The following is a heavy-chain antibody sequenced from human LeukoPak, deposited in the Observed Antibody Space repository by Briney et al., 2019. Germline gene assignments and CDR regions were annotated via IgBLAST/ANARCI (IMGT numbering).Heavy chain of an antibody. CDR1: GYTFTSYA. Sequence: ASVKVSCEASGYTFTSYAMHWVRQAPGQRLEWMGWINAGNGNTKYSQKFQGRVTITRDTSASTAYMELSSLRSEDTAVYYCARDPEGELEPYFDYWGQGTLVTVSS. J-gene: IGHJ4*02. CDR2: INAGNGNT. CDR3: ARDPEGELEPYFDY. D-gene: IGHD1-1*01. V-gene: IGHV1-3*01.